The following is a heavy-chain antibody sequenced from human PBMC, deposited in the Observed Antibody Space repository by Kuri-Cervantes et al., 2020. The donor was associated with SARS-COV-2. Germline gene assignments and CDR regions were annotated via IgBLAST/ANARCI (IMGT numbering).Heavy chain of an antibody. CDR2: ISSSSYT. CDR3: ARDGGYRTSSSFDY. J-gene: IGHJ4*02. V-gene: IGHV3-11*06. Sequence: GESLKISCAASGFTFSDYYMSWIRQAPGKGLEWVSYISSSSYTNYADSVKGRFTISRDNAKNSLYLQMNSLRAEDTAVYYCARDGGYRTSSSFDYWGQGTLVTVSS. D-gene: IGHD3-16*02. CDR1: GFTFSDYY.